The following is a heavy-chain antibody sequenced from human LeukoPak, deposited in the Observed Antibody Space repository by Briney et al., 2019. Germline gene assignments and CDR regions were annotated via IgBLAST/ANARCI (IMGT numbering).Heavy chain of an antibody. J-gene: IGHJ4*02. CDR1: GYSFSSYW. CDR2: IYPGDSDT. D-gene: IGHD2-15*01. Sequence: GGALEISCKGSGYSFSSYWDGWGRQMPGESLEWMGIIYPGDSDTRYSPSFQGQVTISADKSISIAYLQWSSLKASDTAMYYCAIQDDYGDYWGQGTLVTVSS. CDR3: AIQDDYGDY. V-gene: IGHV5-51*01.